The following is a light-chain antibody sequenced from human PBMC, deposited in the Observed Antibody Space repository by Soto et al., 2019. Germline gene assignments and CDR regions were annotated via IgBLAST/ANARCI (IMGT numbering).Light chain of an antibody. CDR3: QHYGSSSIT. V-gene: IGKV3-20*01. J-gene: IGKJ5*01. Sequence: EIVLTQSPGTLSLSPGERATLSCRASQSVSSSYLAWYQQKPGPAPRLLIYGASSRATGIPDRFSGSGSGTDFTLTISRLEPEDFAVYYWQHYGSSSITFGQGTRLEIK. CDR2: GAS. CDR1: QSVSSSY.